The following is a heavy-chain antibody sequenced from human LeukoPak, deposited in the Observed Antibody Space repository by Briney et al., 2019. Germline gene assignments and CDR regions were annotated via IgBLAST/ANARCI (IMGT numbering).Heavy chain of an antibody. Sequence: SQTLSLTCAISGDSFSSNSAAWNWIRQSPSRGLEWLGRTYYRSKWHNEYAVSVRSRITINADTSKSQFSLQLNSVTPEDMAVYYCARGYSSGSPTNYFDYWSQGTLVTVSS. J-gene: IGHJ4*02. CDR2: TYYRSKWHN. CDR1: GDSFSSNSAA. V-gene: IGHV6-1*01. CDR3: ARGYSSGSPTNYFDY. D-gene: IGHD2-15*01.